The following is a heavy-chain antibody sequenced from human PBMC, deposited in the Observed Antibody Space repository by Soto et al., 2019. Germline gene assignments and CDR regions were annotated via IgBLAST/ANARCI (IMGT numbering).Heavy chain of an antibody. J-gene: IGHJ5*02. CDR3: ARRIATGQLDP. D-gene: IGHD2-15*01. CDR2: INPDNGNT. Sequence: ASVKVSCKASGYTFTRYTMNWVRQAPGQRLEWMGWINPDNGNTKSSQKFQDRVIITRDTSASTAYMDLSSLRSEDTAVYYCARRIATGQLDPWGQGTLVTLSS. CDR1: GYTFTRYT. V-gene: IGHV1-3*01.